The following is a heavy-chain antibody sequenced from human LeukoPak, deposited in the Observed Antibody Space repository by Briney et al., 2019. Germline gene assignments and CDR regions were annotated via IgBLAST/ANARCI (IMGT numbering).Heavy chain of an antibody. Sequence: PSETLSLTCTVSGGSISSGGYYWSWIRQHPGKGLEWIGYIYYSGSTYYNPSLKSRVTISVDTSKNQFSLKLSSVTAADTAVYYCARDYYGSGSYYIDYWGQGTLVTVSS. D-gene: IGHD3-10*01. CDR2: IYYSGST. J-gene: IGHJ4*02. V-gene: IGHV4-31*03. CDR3: ARDYYGSGSYYIDY. CDR1: GGSISSGGYY.